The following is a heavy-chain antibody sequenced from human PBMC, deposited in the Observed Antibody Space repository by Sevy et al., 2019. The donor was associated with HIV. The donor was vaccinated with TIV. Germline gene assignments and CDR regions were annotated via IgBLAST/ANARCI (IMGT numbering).Heavy chain of an antibody. CDR2: ICGGDGST. Sequence: GGSLRLSCAASGFRFSSFAMIWVRQAPGKGLEWVSEICGGDGSTYYADSVKGRFTISRDNSKNTVFLQMSSLRAEDTALHYSAIGGHFDYFGADTLDIWGQGTMVTVSS. CDR1: GFRFSSFA. J-gene: IGHJ3*02. V-gene: IGHV3-23*01. CDR3: AIGGHFDYFGADTLDI. D-gene: IGHD3-16*01.